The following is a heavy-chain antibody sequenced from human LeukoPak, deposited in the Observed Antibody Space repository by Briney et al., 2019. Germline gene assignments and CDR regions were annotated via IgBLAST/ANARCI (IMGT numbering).Heavy chain of an antibody. J-gene: IGHJ4*02. V-gene: IGHV1-18*01. D-gene: IGHD1-7*01. CDR2: ISAYNGNT. CDR1: GYTFTSYG. Sequence: ASVKVSCKASGYTFTSYGISWVRQAPGQGLEWMGWISAYNGNTNYAQKLQGRVTMTTDTSTSTAYMELRSLRSDDTAVYYCARDRARGGLYELNFDYWGQGTLVTVSS. CDR3: ARDRARGGLYELNFDY.